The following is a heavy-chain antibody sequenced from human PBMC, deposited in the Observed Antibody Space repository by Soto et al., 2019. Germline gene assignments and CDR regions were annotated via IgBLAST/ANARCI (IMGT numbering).Heavy chain of an antibody. J-gene: IGHJ5*02. V-gene: IGHV1-18*04. Sequence: GASVKVSCKASGYTFTSYGISWVRQAPGQGREWMGWISAYNGNTNYAQKLQGRVTMTTDTSTSTAFMQLRSLRSDDTAVYSCARMPRGSYHWFDPWGQGTLVTVSS. CDR1: GYTFTSYG. CDR2: ISAYNGNT. D-gene: IGHD1-26*01. CDR3: ARMPRGSYHWFDP.